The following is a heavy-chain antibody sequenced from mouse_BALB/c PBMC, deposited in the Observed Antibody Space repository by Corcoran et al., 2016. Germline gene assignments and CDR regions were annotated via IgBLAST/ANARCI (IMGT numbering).Heavy chain of an antibody. Sequence: EVLLQQSGPELVKPGASVKIPCKASGYTFTDYNLDWVKQSHGKSLEWIGDINPNNGGTIYNQKFKGKATLTVDKSSSTAYMELRSLTSEDTAVYYCARSDYGFDYWGQGTTLTVSS. D-gene: IGHD2-4*01. CDR3: ARSDYGFDY. CDR2: INPNNGGT. CDR1: GYTFTDYN. V-gene: IGHV1-18*01. J-gene: IGHJ2*01.